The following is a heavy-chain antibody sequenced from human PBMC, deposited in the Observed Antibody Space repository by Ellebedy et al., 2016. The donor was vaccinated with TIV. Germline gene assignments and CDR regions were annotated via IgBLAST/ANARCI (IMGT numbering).Heavy chain of an antibody. D-gene: IGHD1-26*01. J-gene: IGHJ4*02. Sequence: GGSLRLSCAGSGFTFSTYWMSWVRQAPGKGLEWVAGIRQGGSDKYYVDSVRGRFTISRDDAKTSLYLQMNSLRDEDTAVYYCATQWELYDWGQGTPVTVSS. V-gene: IGHV3-7*01. CDR3: ATQWELYD. CDR2: IRQGGSDK. CDR1: GFTFSTYW.